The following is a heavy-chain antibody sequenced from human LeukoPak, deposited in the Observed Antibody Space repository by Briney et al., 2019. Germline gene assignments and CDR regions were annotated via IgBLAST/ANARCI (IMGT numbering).Heavy chain of an antibody. CDR2: IWYDGSNK. V-gene: IGHV3-33*06. Sequence: GRSLRLSCAASGFTFSSYGMHWVRQAPGKGLEWVAAIWYDGSNKYYADSVKGRFNISRDNSKNTLYLQMNSLRAEDTAVYYCAKDAFVGATNLDYWGQGTLVTVSS. D-gene: IGHD1-26*01. J-gene: IGHJ4*02. CDR3: AKDAFVGATNLDY. CDR1: GFTFSSYG.